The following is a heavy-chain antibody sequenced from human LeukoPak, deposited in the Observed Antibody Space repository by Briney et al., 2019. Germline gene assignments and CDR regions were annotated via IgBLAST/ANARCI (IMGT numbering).Heavy chain of an antibody. CDR3: ARDRTRYYYYPYMDV. V-gene: IGHV1-2*02. CDR1: EYTFTGYY. CDR2: INPNSGDT. Sequence: ASVKVSCKTSEYTFTGYYMHWVRQAPGQGLEWMGWINPNSGDTNYAQKFQGRVTMTRDTSISTAYMELSRLRSDDTAVYYCARDRTRYYYYPYMDVWGKGTAVTISS. D-gene: IGHD1-14*01. J-gene: IGHJ6*03.